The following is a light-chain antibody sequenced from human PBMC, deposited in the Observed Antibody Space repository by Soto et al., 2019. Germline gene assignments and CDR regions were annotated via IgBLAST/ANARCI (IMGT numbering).Light chain of an antibody. J-gene: IGKJ5*01. CDR3: QQYYSYPSIT. CDR2: AAS. CDR1: QGISSY. V-gene: IGKV1-8*01. Sequence: AIRMTQSPSSFSASTGDRVTITCRASQGISSYLAWYQQKPGKAPKLLIYAASTLQSGVPSRFSGSGSGTDFTLTISCLQSGGFATYYCQQYYSYPSITFGQGTRLEIK.